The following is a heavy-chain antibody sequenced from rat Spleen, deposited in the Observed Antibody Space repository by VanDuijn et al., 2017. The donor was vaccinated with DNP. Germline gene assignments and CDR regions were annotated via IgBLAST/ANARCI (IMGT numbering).Heavy chain of an antibody. CDR2: IQNGGST. J-gene: IGHJ4*01. CDR3: ARDLIIRDTTSAMDA. D-gene: IGHD4-3*01. Sequence: QVQLKESGPGLVQPSQTLSLTCTVSGFSLTSYDVHWVRQPPGKGLEWMGRIQNGGSTDYNSALKSRLSISRDTSKSQVFLEMNSLQTEDTATYYCARDLIIRDTTSAMDAWGQGTSVTVSS. CDR1: GFSLTSYD. V-gene: IGHV2-27*01.